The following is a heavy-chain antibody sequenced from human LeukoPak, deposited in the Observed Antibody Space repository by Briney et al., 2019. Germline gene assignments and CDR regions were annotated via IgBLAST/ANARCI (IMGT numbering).Heavy chain of an antibody. V-gene: IGHV3-21*01. J-gene: IGHJ5*02. Sequence: GGSLRLSCAASGFTFSSYSMNWVRQAPGKGLEWVSSISSSSDYIYYADPVKGRFTISRDNAKNSLYLQMKSLRAEDTAVYYCARGKTSQNIVTRKTYNWFDPWGQGTLVTVSS. D-gene: IGHD2/OR15-2a*01. CDR2: ISSSSDYI. CDR1: GFTFSSYS. CDR3: ARGKTSQNIVTRKTYNWFDP.